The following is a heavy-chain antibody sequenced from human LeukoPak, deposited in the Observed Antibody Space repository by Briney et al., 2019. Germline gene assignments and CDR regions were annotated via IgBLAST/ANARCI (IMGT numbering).Heavy chain of an antibody. CDR3: ARRVEMAVDDAFDI. V-gene: IGHV4-59*08. J-gene: IGHJ3*02. CDR2: IYYSGST. CDR1: GGSIRSYY. Sequence: KPSETLSLTCTVSGGSIRSYYWSWIRQPPGKGLEWIGYIYYSGSTKYNPSLKSRVTISVDTSKNQFSLKLSSVTAADTAVYYCARRVEMAVDDAFDIWGQGTKVTVSS. D-gene: IGHD5-24*01.